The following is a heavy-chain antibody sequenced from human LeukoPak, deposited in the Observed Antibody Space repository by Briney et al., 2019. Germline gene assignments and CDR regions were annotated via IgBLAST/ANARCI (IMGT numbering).Heavy chain of an antibody. CDR1: GFTVSSNY. J-gene: IGHJ4*02. V-gene: IGHV3-66*01. CDR2: IYSGGST. D-gene: IGHD7-27*01. CDR3: ARDGYQLGNYFDY. Sequence: PGGSLRLSCAASGFTVSSNYMSWVRQAPGKGLEWVSVIYSGGSTYYADSVKGRFTISRDNSKNTLYLQMNSLRAEDTAVYYCARDGYQLGNYFDYWGPGTLVTVSS.